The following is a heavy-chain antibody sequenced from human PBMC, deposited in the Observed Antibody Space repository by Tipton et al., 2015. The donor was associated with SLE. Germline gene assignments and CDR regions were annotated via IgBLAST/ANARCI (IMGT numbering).Heavy chain of an antibody. Sequence: TLSLTCTVSGGSIGTHYWSWIRQSAVKGLEYIGRIYAGGTTNYHPPLKSRVTMSVDTSNNQFSLKLSSVTVADTAVYYCAREWSGTNYYYGVDAWGQGTTVTVSS. CDR3: AREWSGTNYYYGVDA. CDR1: GGSIGTHY. J-gene: IGHJ6*02. CDR2: IYAGGTT. D-gene: IGHD3-3*01. V-gene: IGHV4-4*07.